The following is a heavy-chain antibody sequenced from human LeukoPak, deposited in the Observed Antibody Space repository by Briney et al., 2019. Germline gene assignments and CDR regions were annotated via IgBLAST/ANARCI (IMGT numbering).Heavy chain of an antibody. CDR3: ATGDSSSWFSPGC. Sequence: ASVKVSRKASGYTFTSYDINWVRQATGQGLEWMGWMNPNSGNTGYAQKFQGRVTMTRNTSISTAYMELSSLRSEDTAVYYCATGDSSSWFSPGCWGQGTLVTVSS. CDR1: GYTFTSYD. V-gene: IGHV1-8*01. D-gene: IGHD6-13*01. J-gene: IGHJ4*02. CDR2: MNPNSGNT.